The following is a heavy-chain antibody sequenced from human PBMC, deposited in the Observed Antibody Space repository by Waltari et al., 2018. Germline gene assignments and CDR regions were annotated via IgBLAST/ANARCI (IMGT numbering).Heavy chain of an antibody. CDR1: GYTFTSYA. CDR2: INAGNGNT. V-gene: IGHV1-3*01. D-gene: IGHD2-15*01. Sequence: QVQLVQSGAEVKKPGASVKVSCKASGYTFTSYAMHWVRQAPGQRLEWMGWINAGNGNTKYSQKFQGRVTITRDTSASTAYMELSSLRSEDTAVYYCARAERYCSGGSCYSGGFDYWGQGTLVTVSS. J-gene: IGHJ4*02. CDR3: ARAERYCSGGSCYSGGFDY.